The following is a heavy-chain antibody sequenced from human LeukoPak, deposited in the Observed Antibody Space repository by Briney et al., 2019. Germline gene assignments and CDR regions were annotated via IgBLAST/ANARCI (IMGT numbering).Heavy chain of an antibody. CDR3: ARGFGGPNYYLEF. CDR2: IIPIVNIT. V-gene: IGHV1-69*04. D-gene: IGHD4/OR15-4a*01. J-gene: IGHJ4*02. Sequence: ASVKVSCKSSGGVFNDYAFSWVRQAPGQGLEWMGRIIPIVNITRYAQRSQGRVTITADTSTSTAYMELSSLRSEDTAIYFCARGFGGPNYYLEFWGQGTLVTVSS. CDR1: GGVFNDYA.